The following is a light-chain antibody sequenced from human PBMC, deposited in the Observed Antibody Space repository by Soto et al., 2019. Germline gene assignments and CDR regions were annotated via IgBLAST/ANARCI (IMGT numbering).Light chain of an antibody. J-gene: IGKJ5*01. Sequence: DIQMTQSPSTLSASVGDRVTITCRASQSISSWLAWYQQTPGKAPKLLIYKASSLESGVPSRFSGSGSGTEFTLTISSLQPDDFATYYCQQYNSYSITFGQGTRLEN. CDR1: QSISSW. CDR2: KAS. CDR3: QQYNSYSIT. V-gene: IGKV1-5*03.